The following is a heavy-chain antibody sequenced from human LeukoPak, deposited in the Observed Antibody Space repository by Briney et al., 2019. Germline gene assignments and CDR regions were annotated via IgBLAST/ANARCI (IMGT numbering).Heavy chain of an antibody. CDR3: AKIYYDILTGYPHDAFVI. D-gene: IGHD3-9*01. V-gene: IGHV3-30*02. CDR1: GFTFSSYG. Sequence: GGSLRLSCAASGFTFSSYGMHWVRQAPGKGLEWVAFIRYDGSNKYYADSVKGRFTISRDNSKNTLYLQMNSLRAEDTAVYYCAKIYYDILTGYPHDAFVIWGRGTMVTVSS. CDR2: IRYDGSNK. J-gene: IGHJ3*02.